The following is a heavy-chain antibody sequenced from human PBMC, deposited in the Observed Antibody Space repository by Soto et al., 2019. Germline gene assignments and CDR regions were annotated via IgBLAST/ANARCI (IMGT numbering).Heavy chain of an antibody. J-gene: IGHJ4*02. CDR3: AKGGNYGSTGPSISDYFDN. V-gene: IGHV1-18*01. Sequence: ASVKVSCKASDYTLISYGSSGVRQAPGRGLEWMGWIGDYNGNTKYAQMLQDRVTMTTDTSTSTAYMELRSLRSDDTAVYYCAKGGNYGSTGPSISDYFDNCGQGTLVTVSS. CDR1: DYTLISYG. D-gene: IGHD3-22*01. CDR2: IGDYNGNT.